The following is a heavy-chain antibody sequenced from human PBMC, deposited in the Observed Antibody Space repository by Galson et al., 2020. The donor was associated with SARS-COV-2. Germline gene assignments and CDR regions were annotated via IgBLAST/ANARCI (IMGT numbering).Heavy chain of an antibody. CDR1: GFTFGDYS. D-gene: IGHD3-10*01. V-gene: IGHV3-49*03. CDR2: VRSKAYGSTT. Sequence: GESLKISCTASGFTFGDYSMSWFRQAPGKGLEWVGRVRSKAYGSTTEYGASVKGRFTISRDDFENIAYLQMNSLKTEDTAMYFCTRRIGWGINSFDVWGQGTMVTVSS. CDR3: TRRIGWGINSFDV. J-gene: IGHJ3*01.